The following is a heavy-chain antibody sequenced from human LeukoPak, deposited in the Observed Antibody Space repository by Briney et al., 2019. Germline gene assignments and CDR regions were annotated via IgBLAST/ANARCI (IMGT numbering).Heavy chain of an antibody. CDR3: AHSFPYFYYMDV. V-gene: IGHV2-5*01. Sequence: SGPTLVNPTETLTLTCSFSGSSFSIHGVGVGWIRQPPGKAPEWLAVIYWNDDKRYRPSLQNRLTITKDTSKNQVALTMTNMDPVDTATYYCAHSFPYFYYMDVWGKGTTVIVSS. CDR1: GSSFSIHGVG. J-gene: IGHJ6*03. CDR2: IYWNDDK.